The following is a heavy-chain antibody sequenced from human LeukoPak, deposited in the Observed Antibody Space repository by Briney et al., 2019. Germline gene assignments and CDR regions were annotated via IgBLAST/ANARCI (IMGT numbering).Heavy chain of an antibody. CDR1: GFTFSSYA. Sequence: PGGSLRLSCAASGFTFSSYAMSWVRQAPGKGLECVSDISGSGGGTYYADSVKGRFTISRDNSKNTLYLQMNSLRAEDTAVYYCTKKMGSGYYYGMDVWGQGATVTVSS. D-gene: IGHD3-22*01. J-gene: IGHJ6*02. CDR3: TKKMGSGYYYGMDV. V-gene: IGHV3-23*01. CDR2: ISGSGGGT.